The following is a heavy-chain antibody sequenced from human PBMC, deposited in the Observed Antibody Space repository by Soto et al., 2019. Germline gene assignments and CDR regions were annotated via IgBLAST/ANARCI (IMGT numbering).Heavy chain of an antibody. V-gene: IGHV4-61*01. J-gene: IGHJ6*02. CDR1: GGSVRSGNHF. CDR2: MYYTGVT. CDR3: ARGGEPLGYYGLDV. Sequence: SETLSLTCSVSGGSVRSGNHFWNWIRQPPGRGLEWLGYMYYTGVTNYNPSPKSRVSMSVDTSKDQFSPNLTSLTAADTAVYYCARGGEPLGYYGLDVWGQGTTVTVSS.